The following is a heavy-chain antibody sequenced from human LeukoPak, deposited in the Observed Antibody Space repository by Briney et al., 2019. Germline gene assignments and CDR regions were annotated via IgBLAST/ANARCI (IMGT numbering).Heavy chain of an antibody. CDR2: IGSDGKT. J-gene: IGHJ3*02. Sequence: GGSLRLSCEASGLPFTSYAMTSVREAPGKGLEWVSSIGSDGKTHYSGSVKGRFVISRDNFGGMVFLQLNSLRVEDTALYYCARGHYGSGIHQGAFDIWGQGTIVTVSS. CDR3: ARGHYGSGIHQGAFDI. V-gene: IGHV3-23*01. D-gene: IGHD3-10*01. CDR1: GLPFTSYA.